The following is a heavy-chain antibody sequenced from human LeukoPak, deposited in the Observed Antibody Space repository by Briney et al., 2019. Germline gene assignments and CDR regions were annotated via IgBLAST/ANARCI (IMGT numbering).Heavy chain of an antibody. D-gene: IGHD6-13*01. CDR2: INPNSGGT. V-gene: IGHV1-2*02. J-gene: IGHJ4*02. CDR1: GYTFTGYY. Sequence: ASVKVSCKASGYTFTGYYMHWVRQAPGQGLEWMGWINPNSGGTNYAQKFQGRVTMTRDTSISTAYMELSRLRSDDTAVYYCASAAAATIGVFDYWGQGTLVTVSS. CDR3: ASAAAATIGVFDY.